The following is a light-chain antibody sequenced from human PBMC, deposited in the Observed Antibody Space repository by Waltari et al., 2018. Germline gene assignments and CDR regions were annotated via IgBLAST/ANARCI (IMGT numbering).Light chain of an antibody. V-gene: IGLV3-1*01. J-gene: IGLJ2*01. CDR3: QAWDSNRYVI. CDR2: QDN. Sequence: SYELTQSPSLPVSPGQTASITCSGDQLGNKYISWYQQKPGQSPVLLIFQDNMRPSGIPERFSGSNSGNTATLTISGTQAVDEADYYCQAWDSNRYVIFGGGTKLTVL. CDR1: QLGNKY.